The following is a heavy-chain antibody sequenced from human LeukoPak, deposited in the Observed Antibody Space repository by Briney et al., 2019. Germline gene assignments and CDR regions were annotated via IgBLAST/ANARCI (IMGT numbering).Heavy chain of an antibody. J-gene: IGHJ3*02. Sequence: ASVKVSCKASGYTFTSYGISGVRQAAGQGLEWMGWISAYNGNTNYAQKLQGRVTMTTDTSTSTAYMELRSLRSDDTAVYYCARGYSNYAYDAFDIWGQGTMVTVSS. CDR1: GYTFTSYG. D-gene: IGHD4-11*01. CDR3: ARGYSNYAYDAFDI. CDR2: ISAYNGNT. V-gene: IGHV1-18*01.